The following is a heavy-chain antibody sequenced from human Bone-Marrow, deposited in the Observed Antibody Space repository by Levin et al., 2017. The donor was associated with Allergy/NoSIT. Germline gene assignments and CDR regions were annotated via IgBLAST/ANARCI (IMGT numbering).Heavy chain of an antibody. J-gene: IGHJ4*02. Sequence: PGESLKISCAASGFTFSDYYMSWTRQAPGKGLEWVSDISSSGGYTIYYADSVKGRFTISRDNAENSLYLEMNSLRADDTAVYYCARARRAYSSSDYWGQGTLVTVSS. CDR2: ISSSGGYTI. CDR1: GFTFSDYY. CDR3: ARARRAYSSSDY. D-gene: IGHD6-6*01. V-gene: IGHV3-11*01.